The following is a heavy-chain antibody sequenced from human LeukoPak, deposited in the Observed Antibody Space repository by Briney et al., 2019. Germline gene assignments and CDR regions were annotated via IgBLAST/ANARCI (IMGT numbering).Heavy chain of an antibody. D-gene: IGHD3-3*01. CDR1: GGSISSYY. Sequence: PPETLSLTCTVSGGSISSYYWSWIRQPAGKGLEWIGRIYTSGSTNYNPSLKSRVTMSVDTSKNQFSLKLSSVTAADTAVYYCARVRMARFYYGMDVWGQGTTVTVSS. CDR3: ARVRMARFYYGMDV. J-gene: IGHJ6*02. V-gene: IGHV4-4*07. CDR2: IYTSGST.